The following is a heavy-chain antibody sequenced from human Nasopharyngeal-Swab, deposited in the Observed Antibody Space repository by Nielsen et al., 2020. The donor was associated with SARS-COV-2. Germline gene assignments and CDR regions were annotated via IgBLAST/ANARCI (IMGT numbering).Heavy chain of an antibody. V-gene: IGHV5-51*01. CDR2: IYPGDSDT. CDR1: GYSFTSYW. CDR3: AAGGYQLPGGYYYYGMDV. J-gene: IGHJ6*02. D-gene: IGHD2-2*01. Sequence: GGSLRLSCKGSGYSFTSYWIGWVRQMPGKGLEWMGIIYPGDSDTRYSPSFQGQVTISADKSISTAYLQWSSLKASDTAMYYCAAGGYQLPGGYYYYGMDVWGQGTTVT.